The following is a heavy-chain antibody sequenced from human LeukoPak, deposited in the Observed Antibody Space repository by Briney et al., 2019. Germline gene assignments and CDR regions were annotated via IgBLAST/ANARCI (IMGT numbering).Heavy chain of an antibody. V-gene: IGHV4-30-4*01. D-gene: IGHD2/OR15-2a*01. Sequence: PSETLSLTCTVSGGSISSGDYYWSWIRQPPGKGLEWIGYIYYSGSTYYNPSLKSRVTISVDTSKNQFSLKLSSVTAADTAVYYCARGGPSMTGFGPWGQGTLVTVSS. J-gene: IGHJ5*02. CDR1: GGSISSGDYY. CDR3: ARGGPSMTGFGP. CDR2: IYYSGST.